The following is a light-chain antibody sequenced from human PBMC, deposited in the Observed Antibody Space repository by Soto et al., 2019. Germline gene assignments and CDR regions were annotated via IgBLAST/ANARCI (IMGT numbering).Light chain of an antibody. CDR3: QQYDKWPYT. Sequence: EIVLTQSPGALSLSPGERATLSCRASQSVSRYLAWYQQKPGQAPRLLIYDASNRATGIPARFSGSGSGTDFTLTISGLQSEDVALYYCQQYDKWPYTFGQGTKVDIK. CDR2: DAS. CDR1: QSVSRY. V-gene: IGKV3-11*01. J-gene: IGKJ2*01.